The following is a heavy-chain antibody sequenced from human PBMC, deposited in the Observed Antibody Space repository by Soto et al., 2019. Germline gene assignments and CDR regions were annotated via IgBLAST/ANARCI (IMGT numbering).Heavy chain of an antibody. V-gene: IGHV4-59*08. CDR1: GGSISSYY. J-gene: IGHJ6*03. CDR3: ARRSYDSLFDMDV. Sequence: SSETLSLTCTVSGGSISSYYWSWIRQPPGKGLEWIGYIYYSGSTNYNPSLKSRVTISVDTSKNQFSLKLSSVTAADTAVYYCARRSYDSLFDMDVWGKGTTVTVSS. D-gene: IGHD3-3*01. CDR2: IYYSGST.